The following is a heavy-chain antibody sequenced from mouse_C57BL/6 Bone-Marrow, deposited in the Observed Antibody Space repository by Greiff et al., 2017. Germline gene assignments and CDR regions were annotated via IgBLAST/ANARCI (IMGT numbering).Heavy chain of an antibody. D-gene: IGHD3-3*01. V-gene: IGHV3-6*01. Sequence: QSGPGLVKPSQSLSLTCSVTGYSITSGYYWNWIRQFPGNKLEWMGYISYDGSNNYNPSLKNRISITRDTSKNQFFLKLNSVTTEDTATYYCASGDSYYFDYWGQGTTLTVSS. CDR1: GYSITSGYY. CDR2: ISYDGSN. CDR3: ASGDSYYFDY. J-gene: IGHJ2*01.